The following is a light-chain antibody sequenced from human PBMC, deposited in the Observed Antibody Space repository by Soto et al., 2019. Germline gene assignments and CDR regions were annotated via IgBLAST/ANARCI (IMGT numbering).Light chain of an antibody. CDR1: SSDVGCYNY. J-gene: IGLJ1*01. V-gene: IGLV2-8*01. CDR2: EVS. Sequence: QSVLTQPPSASGSPGQSVTISCTGTSSDVGCYNYVSWYQQHPGKAPKLMIYEVSKRPSGVPDRFSGSKSGNTASLTVSGLQAEDEADYYCSSYAGSNTWVFGTGTKVTVL. CDR3: SSYAGSNTWV.